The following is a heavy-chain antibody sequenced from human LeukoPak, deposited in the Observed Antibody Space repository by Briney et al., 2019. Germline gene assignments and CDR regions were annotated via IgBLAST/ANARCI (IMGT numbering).Heavy chain of an antibody. CDR2: VSYDGSDK. V-gene: IGHV3-30*18. CDR3: AKDWNYYDTSAPFYYYYMEV. Sequence: TGGSLRLSCAAPGFTFSVYGMHWVRQAPGKGLEWVAVVSYDGSDKYYSDSVEGRFSISRDNSKNTVYLQMSSLRAEDTAVYFCAKDWNYYDTSAPFYYYYMEVWGKGTTVTVSS. CDR1: GFTFSVYG. D-gene: IGHD3-22*01. J-gene: IGHJ6*03.